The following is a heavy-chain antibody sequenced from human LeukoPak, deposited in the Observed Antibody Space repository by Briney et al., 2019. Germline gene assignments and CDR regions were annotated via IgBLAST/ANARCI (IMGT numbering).Heavy chain of an antibody. CDR1: GGSISSYY. Sequence: SETLSLTCIVSGGSISSYYWSWIRQPPGKGLEWIGYIYYSGSTNYNPSLTSRVTISVDTSKNQFSLKLSSVTAADTAVYYCARDGYLAVDYWGQGTLVTVSS. CDR3: ARDGYLAVDY. V-gene: IGHV4-59*12. D-gene: IGHD2-2*03. CDR2: IYYSGST. J-gene: IGHJ4*02.